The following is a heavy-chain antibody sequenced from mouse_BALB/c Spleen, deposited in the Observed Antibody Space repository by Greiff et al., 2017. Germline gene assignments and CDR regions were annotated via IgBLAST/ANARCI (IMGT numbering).Heavy chain of an antibody. Sequence: QVQLKQSGAELVRPGASVTLSCKASGYTFTDYEMHWVKQTPVHGLEWIGAIDPETGGTAYNQKFKGKATLTADKSSSTAYMELRSLTSEDSAVYYCTKEDYAMDYWGQGTSVTVSS. CDR2: IDPETGGT. CDR1: GYTFTDYE. J-gene: IGHJ4*01. CDR3: TKEDYAMDY. V-gene: IGHV1-15*01.